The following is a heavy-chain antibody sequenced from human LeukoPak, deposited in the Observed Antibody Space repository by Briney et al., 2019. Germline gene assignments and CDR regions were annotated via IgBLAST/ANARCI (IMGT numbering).Heavy chain of an antibody. D-gene: IGHD2-15*01. CDR1: GYIFTSYG. Sequence: ASVKVSCKASGYIFTSYGISWVRRAPGQGLEWMGWISAYTGNTNYAQKLQGRVTMTTDTSTSTAYMELRSLRSDDTAVYYCARDPSESGFYSDIWGQGTMVTVSS. J-gene: IGHJ3*02. V-gene: IGHV1-18*01. CDR3: ARDPSESGFYSDI. CDR2: ISAYTGNT.